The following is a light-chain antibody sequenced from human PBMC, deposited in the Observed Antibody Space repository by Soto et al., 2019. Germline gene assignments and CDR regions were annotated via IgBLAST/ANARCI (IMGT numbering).Light chain of an antibody. CDR3: QQYGSSPPEFT. V-gene: IGKV1-9*01. J-gene: IGKJ3*01. CDR2: AAS. Sequence: IQLTQSPSSLSASVGDRVTITCRASQGISSFLAWYQQKPGKAPELLIYAASTLQSGVPSRFSGSGSGTDFTLTISSLQPEDFATYYCQQYGSSPPEFTFGPGTKVDIK. CDR1: QGISSF.